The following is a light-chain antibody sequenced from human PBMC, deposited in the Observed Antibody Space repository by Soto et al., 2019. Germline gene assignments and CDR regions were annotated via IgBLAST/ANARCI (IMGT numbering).Light chain of an antibody. CDR1: SSDVGTYDY. CDR2: DVN. Sequence: QSALTQPASVSGSPGQSITISCTGTSSDVGTYDYVSWHQQHPGKAPKLIIYDVNNRPSGVSSRFSGSKSGNTASLTISGLQAEDEADYYCCSFSTSGTRVFGTGTKLTVL. J-gene: IGLJ1*01. CDR3: CSFSTSGTRV. V-gene: IGLV2-14*01.